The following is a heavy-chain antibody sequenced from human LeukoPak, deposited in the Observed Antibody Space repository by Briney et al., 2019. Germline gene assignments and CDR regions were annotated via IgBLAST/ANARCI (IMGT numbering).Heavy chain of an antibody. CDR1: GGSISSYY. CDR3: ARDDILSGYPAGYFDY. D-gene: IGHD3-9*01. Sequence: SETLSLTCTVSGGSISSYYWSWIRQPPGKGLEWIGYIYTSGSTYYNPSLKSRVTISVDTSKNQFSLKLSSVTAADTAVYYCARDDILSGYPAGYFDYLGQGTLVTVFS. J-gene: IGHJ4*02. CDR2: IYTSGST. V-gene: IGHV4-4*09.